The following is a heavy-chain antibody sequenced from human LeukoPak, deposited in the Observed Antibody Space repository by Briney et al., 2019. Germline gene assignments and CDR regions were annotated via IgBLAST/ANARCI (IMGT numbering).Heavy chain of an antibody. CDR3: AKSLYSYDY. J-gene: IGHJ4*02. CDR2: IKQDGSEK. CDR1: GFTFSSYR. Sequence: PGGSLRLSCAASGFTFSSYRLSWVRQAPGKGLEWVANIKQDGSEKYYVDSVKGRFTISRDNAKNSLYLQMNSLRAEDTALYYCAKSLYSYDYWGQGTLVTVSS. V-gene: IGHV3-7*01. D-gene: IGHD5-18*01.